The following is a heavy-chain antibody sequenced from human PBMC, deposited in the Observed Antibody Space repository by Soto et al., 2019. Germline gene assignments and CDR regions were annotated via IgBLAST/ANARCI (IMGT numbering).Heavy chain of an antibody. CDR2: IWYDGSNK. J-gene: IGHJ4*02. V-gene: IGHV3-33*01. CDR3: ARAKDDYIWGSHSTFTGGGGIFDY. Sequence: GGSLRLSCAASGFTFSSYGMHWVRQAPGKGLEWVAVIWYDGSNKYYADSVKGRFTISRDNSKNTLYLQMNSLRAEDTAVYYCARAKDDYIWGSHSTFTGGGGIFDYWGQGTLVTVSS. D-gene: IGHD3-16*01. CDR1: GFTFSSYG.